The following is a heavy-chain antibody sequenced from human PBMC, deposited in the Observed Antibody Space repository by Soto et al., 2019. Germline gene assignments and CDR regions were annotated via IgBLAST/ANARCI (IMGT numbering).Heavy chain of an antibody. J-gene: IGHJ4*02. D-gene: IGHD5-18*01. V-gene: IGHV4-59*01. CDR3: ATVGYSYGRYYFDY. Sequence: PSETLSLTCSVSGGSISGSYRSWIRQPPGKGLEWIGYIYYSGSTNYNPSLKSRVTISVDTSKNQFSLELSSVTAADTAVYYCATVGYSYGRYYFDYWGQGTLVTVSS. CDR1: GGSISGSY. CDR2: IYYSGST.